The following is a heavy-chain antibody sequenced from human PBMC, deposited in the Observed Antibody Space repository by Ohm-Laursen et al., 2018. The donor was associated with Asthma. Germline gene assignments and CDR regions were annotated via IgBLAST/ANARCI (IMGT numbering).Heavy chain of an antibody. CDR3: ARDYDFWSGYYDY. CDR1: GGSFSGYY. CDR2: INHSGST. J-gene: IGHJ4*02. V-gene: IGHV4-34*01. Sequence: SDTLSLTCAVYGGSFSGYYWSWIRQPPGKGLEWIGEINHSGSTNYNPSLKSRVPISVDTSKNQFSLKLSSVTAADTAVYYCARDYDFWSGYYDYWGQGTMVTVSS. D-gene: IGHD3-3*01.